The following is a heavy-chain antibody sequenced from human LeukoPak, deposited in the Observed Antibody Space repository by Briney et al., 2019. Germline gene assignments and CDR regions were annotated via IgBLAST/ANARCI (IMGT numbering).Heavy chain of an antibody. Sequence: GGSLRLSCAASGFTFSSYRMNWVRQAPGKGLEWVSSISSSRSYIYYADSLKGRFTVSRDNAKNSLYLQMNSLRAEDTAVYYCARGTPEYAFDIWGQGTMVTVSS. CDR1: GFTFSSYR. J-gene: IGHJ3*02. CDR2: ISSSRSYI. V-gene: IGHV3-21*01. CDR3: ARGTPEYAFDI.